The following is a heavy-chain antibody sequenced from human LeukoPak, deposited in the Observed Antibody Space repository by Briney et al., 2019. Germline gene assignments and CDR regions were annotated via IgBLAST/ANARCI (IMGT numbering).Heavy chain of an antibody. CDR1: GFTFTSSA. J-gene: IGHJ3*02. V-gene: IGHV1-58*01. CDR2: IVVGSGNT. CDR3: AADRHVLRFLEWVRPYDAFDI. D-gene: IGHD3-3*01. Sequence: SVKVSCKASGFTFTSSAVQWVRQVRGQRLEWIGWIVVGSGNTNYAQKFQERVTITRDMSTSTAYMELSSLRSEDTAVYYCAADRHVLRFLEWVRPYDAFDIWGQGTMVTVSS.